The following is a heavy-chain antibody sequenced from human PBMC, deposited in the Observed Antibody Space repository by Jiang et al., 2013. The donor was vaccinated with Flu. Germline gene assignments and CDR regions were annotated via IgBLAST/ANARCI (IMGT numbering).Heavy chain of an antibody. D-gene: IGHD6-19*01. Sequence: GAEVKKPGESLRISCKGSGYSFTSYWISWVRQMPGKGLEWMGRIDPSDSYTNYSPSFQGHVTISADKSISTAYLQWSSLKASDTAMYYCARHKKQQWLANYFDYWGQGTLVTVSS. CDR1: GYSFTSYW. CDR3: ARHKKQQWLANYFDY. CDR2: IDPSDSYT. V-gene: IGHV5-10-1*01. J-gene: IGHJ4*02.